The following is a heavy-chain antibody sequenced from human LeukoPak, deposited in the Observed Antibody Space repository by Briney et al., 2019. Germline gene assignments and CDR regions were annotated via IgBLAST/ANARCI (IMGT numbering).Heavy chain of an antibody. CDR1: GGSISSGDYY. D-gene: IGHD3-10*01. CDR2: IYYSGST. V-gene: IGHV4-30-4*01. J-gene: IGHJ4*02. Sequence: PSETLSLTCTVSGGSISSGDYYWSWIRQPPGKGLEWIGYIYYSGSTYYNPSLKSRVTISVDTSKNQFSLKLSSVTAADTAVYYCARDSRAEALRFDYWSQGTLVTVSS. CDR3: ARDSRAEALRFDY.